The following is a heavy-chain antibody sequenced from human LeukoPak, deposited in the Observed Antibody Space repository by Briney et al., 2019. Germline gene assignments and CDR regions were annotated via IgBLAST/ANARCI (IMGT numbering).Heavy chain of an antibody. CDR3: ARGHLHITIFGVVIKEGGFDY. CDR2: IYYSGTT. V-gene: IGHV4-39*07. Sequence: SETLSLTCTVSGGSISSSSYYWGWIRQPPGKGLEWIGSIYYSGTTYYNPSLKSRVTISVDTSKNQFSLKLSSVTAADTAVYYCARGHLHITIFGVVIKEGGFDYWGQGTLVTVSS. CDR1: GGSISSSSYY. D-gene: IGHD3-3*01. J-gene: IGHJ4*02.